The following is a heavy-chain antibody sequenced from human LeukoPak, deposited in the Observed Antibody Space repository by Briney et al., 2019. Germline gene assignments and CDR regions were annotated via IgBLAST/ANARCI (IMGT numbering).Heavy chain of an antibody. J-gene: IGHJ5*02. Sequence: PPASVKVSCKASGYTFTGYYMHWVRQAPGQGLEWMGWINPNSGGTNYAQKFQGRVTMTRDTSISTAYMELSRLRSDDTAVYYCARDPAIGNWFDPWGQGTLVTVSS. CDR3: ARDPAIGNWFDP. CDR2: INPNSGGT. V-gene: IGHV1-2*02. CDR1: GYTFTGYY. D-gene: IGHD2-2*02.